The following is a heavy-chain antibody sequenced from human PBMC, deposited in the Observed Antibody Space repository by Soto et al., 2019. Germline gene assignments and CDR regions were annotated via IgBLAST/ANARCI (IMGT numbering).Heavy chain of an antibody. D-gene: IGHD6-13*01. Sequence: PGGSLRLSCAASGFSLSSYSMNWVRQAPGKGLEWVSSISSGSNYIYYADSMKGRFTISRDNAKNSLYLQINSLRAEDTAVYYCARDPVSDVAAASSFDFWGPGTLVTVSS. CDR2: ISSGSNYI. CDR1: GFSLSSYS. CDR3: ARDPVSDVAAASSFDF. J-gene: IGHJ4*02. V-gene: IGHV3-21*01.